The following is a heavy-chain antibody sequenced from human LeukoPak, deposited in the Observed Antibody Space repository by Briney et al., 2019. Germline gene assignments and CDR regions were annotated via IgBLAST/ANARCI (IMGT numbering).Heavy chain of an antibody. CDR1: GYTFTGYY. D-gene: IGHD6-19*01. J-gene: IGHJ4*02. V-gene: IGHV1-2*02. CDR3: ARDRTRTGYSSGWYHDY. CDR2: INPKSGGT. Sequence: ASVTVSCKASGYTFTGYYMHWVRQAPGQGLEGMGWINPKSGGTNYAQKFQGRVTMTRNTSIGTAYMELSRLRSDDTAVYYCARDRTRTGYSSGWYHDYWGQGTLVTVSS.